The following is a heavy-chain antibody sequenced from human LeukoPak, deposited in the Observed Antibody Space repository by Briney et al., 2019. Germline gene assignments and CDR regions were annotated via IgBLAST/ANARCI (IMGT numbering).Heavy chain of an antibody. Sequence: KPSETLSLTCTVSGGSINTYYWSWIRQPPGKGLEWIGYIYYSGSTNYNPSLKSRVTISVDTSKNQFSLKLSSVTAADTAVYYCARDGHDSAYYYYMDVWGKGTTVTVSS. CDR2: IYYSGST. CDR1: GGSINTYY. V-gene: IGHV4-59*01. J-gene: IGHJ6*03. D-gene: IGHD3-16*01. CDR3: ARDGHDSAYYYYMDV.